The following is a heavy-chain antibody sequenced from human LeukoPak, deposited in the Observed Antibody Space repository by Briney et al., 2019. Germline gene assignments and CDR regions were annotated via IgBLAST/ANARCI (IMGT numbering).Heavy chain of an antibody. CDR3: ARDPHGSSGWYDY. CDR2: IHSSGST. V-gene: IGHV4-4*07. J-gene: IGHJ4*02. CDR1: GGSISYYY. Sequence: PSETLSLTCTVSGGSISYYYWTWIRQPAGKGLEWIGRIHSSGSTNYNPSLKSRVTMSVDTSKNQFSLGLSSVTAADTAVYYCARDPHGSSGWYDYWGQGILVTVSS. D-gene: IGHD6-19*01.